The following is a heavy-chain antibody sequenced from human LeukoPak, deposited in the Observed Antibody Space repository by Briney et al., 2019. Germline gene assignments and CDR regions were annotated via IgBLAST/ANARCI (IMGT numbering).Heavy chain of an antibody. Sequence: GASVKVSCKASGGTFSNYAISWVRQAPGQGLEWMGRIIPIFGTTNYAQKLQDRVTITTDESTSTAYMELSSLRSEDTAVYYCARGGEANYYDTSGYYLYYYWGQGTLVTVSS. V-gene: IGHV1-69*05. D-gene: IGHD3-22*01. CDR3: ARGGEANYYDTSGYYLYYY. J-gene: IGHJ4*02. CDR1: GGTFSNYA. CDR2: IIPIFGTT.